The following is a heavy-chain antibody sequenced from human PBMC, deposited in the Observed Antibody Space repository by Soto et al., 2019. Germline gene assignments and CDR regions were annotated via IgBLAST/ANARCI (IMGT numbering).Heavy chain of an antibody. CDR1: GFSLTISGEG. Sequence: QFTLKESGPTLVKPTQTLTLTCTFSGFSLTISGEGVAWIRQPLGKALEWLALIYWDGDRRYSPSLKTRLTITEVSSKSRVVLTMTNMDPLDTATYYCAHPKNSYFDYWGQGSLVTVSS. CDR3: AHPKNSYFDY. CDR2: IYWDGDR. V-gene: IGHV2-5*02. J-gene: IGHJ4*02.